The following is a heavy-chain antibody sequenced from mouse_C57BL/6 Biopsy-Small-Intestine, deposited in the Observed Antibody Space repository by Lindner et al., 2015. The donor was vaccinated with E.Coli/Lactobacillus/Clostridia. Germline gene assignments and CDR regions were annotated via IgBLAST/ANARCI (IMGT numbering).Heavy chain of an antibody. CDR1: GYTFNTYP. V-gene: IGHV1-47*01. D-gene: IGHD2-5*01. J-gene: IGHJ4*01. CDR2: FHPYNDDA. Sequence: VQLQESGAELVKPGASVKMSCKASGYTFNTYPIEWMKQNHGKTLEWIGNFHPYNDDAKYNEKFKGKATLTVEKSSSTVNLELSRLTSDDSAVYYCARGSNYDYGMDYWGQGTSVTVSS. CDR3: ARGSNYDYGMDY.